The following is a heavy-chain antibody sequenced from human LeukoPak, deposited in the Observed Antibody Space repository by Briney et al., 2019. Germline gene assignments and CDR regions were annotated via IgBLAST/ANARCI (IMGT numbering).Heavy chain of an antibody. CDR1: GFTFSSYS. J-gene: IGHJ6*03. Sequence: GGSLRLSCAASGFTFSSYSMNWVRQAPGKGLEWVSSISSSSSYIYYADSVKGRFTISRDNAKNSLYLQMNSLRAEDTAVYYCAREGTYGDYGIYYYYMDVWGKGTTVTASS. V-gene: IGHV3-21*01. CDR2: ISSSSSYI. D-gene: IGHD4-17*01. CDR3: AREGTYGDYGIYYYYMDV.